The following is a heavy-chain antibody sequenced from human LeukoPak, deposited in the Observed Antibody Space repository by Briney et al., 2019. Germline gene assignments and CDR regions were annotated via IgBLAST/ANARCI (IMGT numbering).Heavy chain of an antibody. Sequence: KPSETLSLTCTVSGGSISSYYWSWLRQPPGKGLERIGYIYYSGSTNYNPSLKSRVTISVDTSKNQFSLKLSSVTAADTAVYYCARDVGNFNWFDPWGQGTLVTVSS. CDR2: IYYSGST. CDR3: ARDVGNFNWFDP. CDR1: GGSISSYY. J-gene: IGHJ5*02. V-gene: IGHV4-59*01. D-gene: IGHD4-23*01.